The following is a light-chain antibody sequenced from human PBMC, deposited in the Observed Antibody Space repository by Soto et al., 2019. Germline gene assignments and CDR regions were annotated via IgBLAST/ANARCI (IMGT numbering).Light chain of an antibody. V-gene: IGKV3-20*01. CDR1: QSVSNNY. Sequence: EIVLTQSPGTLSLSPGERATLFCGASQSVSNNYLAWYQQKPGQAPRLVIYGASSRGTGIPDRFSASGSGTDFTLTISRLEPEDFAVYYCQQYISSPLTFGQGTKVEIK. J-gene: IGKJ1*01. CDR2: GAS. CDR3: QQYISSPLT.